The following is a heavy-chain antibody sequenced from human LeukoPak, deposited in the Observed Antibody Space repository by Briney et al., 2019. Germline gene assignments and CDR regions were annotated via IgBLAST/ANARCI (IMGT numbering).Heavy chain of an antibody. V-gene: IGHV3-66*01. CDR1: GFTVSSNY. CDR2: IYGGGNT. CDR3: ARAEGYQESSGYYPAFDS. J-gene: IGHJ4*02. Sequence: GGSLRLSCAASGFTVSSNYMSWVRQAPGKGLEWVSVIYGGGNTYYADSVKGRFTISRDNAKNSLYLQMNSLRADDTAVYYCARAEGYQESSGYYPAFDSWGQGTLVTVSS. D-gene: IGHD3-22*01.